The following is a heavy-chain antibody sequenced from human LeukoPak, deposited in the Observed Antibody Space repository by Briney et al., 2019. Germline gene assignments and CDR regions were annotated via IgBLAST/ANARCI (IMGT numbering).Heavy chain of an antibody. CDR3: AAFSSSSVGFDY. CDR1: GFTFSSYG. V-gene: IGHV1-46*01. D-gene: IGHD6-6*01. J-gene: IGHJ4*02. CDR2: INPSGGST. Sequence: PGRSLRLSCAASGFTFSSYGMHWVRQAPGQGLEWMGIINPSGGSTSYAQKFQGRVTMTRDTSTSTVYMELSSLRSEDTAVYYCAAFSSSSVGFDYWGQGTLVTVSS.